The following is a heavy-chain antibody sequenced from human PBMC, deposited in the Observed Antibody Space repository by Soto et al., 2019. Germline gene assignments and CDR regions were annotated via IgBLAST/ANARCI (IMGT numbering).Heavy chain of an antibody. J-gene: IGHJ3*02. Sequence: EVQLLESGGGLVQPGGSLRLSCAASGFTFSSYAMSWVRQAPGKGLEWVSAISGSGGSTYYADSVKGRFTISRDNSKNTLYLQMNSLRAEDTAVYYCAKDSGYRYGSGRHDAFDIWGQGTMVTVSS. CDR3: AKDSGYRYGSGRHDAFDI. CDR1: GFTFSSYA. D-gene: IGHD3-10*01. V-gene: IGHV3-23*01. CDR2: ISGSGGST.